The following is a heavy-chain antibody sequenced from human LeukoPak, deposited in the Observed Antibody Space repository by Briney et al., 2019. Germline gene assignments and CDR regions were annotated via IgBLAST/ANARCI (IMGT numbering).Heavy chain of an antibody. CDR2: IKSKTDGGTT. CDR1: GFTFSNAL. CDR3: TTELLWFGTPDY. Sequence: GGSLRLSCAASGFTFSNALMSWVRQAPGKGLEWVGRIKSKTDGGTTDYAAPVKGRFTISRDDSKNTLYLQMNSLKTEDTAVYYCTTELLWFGTPDYWGQGTLVTVSS. J-gene: IGHJ4*02. D-gene: IGHD3-10*01. V-gene: IGHV3-15*01.